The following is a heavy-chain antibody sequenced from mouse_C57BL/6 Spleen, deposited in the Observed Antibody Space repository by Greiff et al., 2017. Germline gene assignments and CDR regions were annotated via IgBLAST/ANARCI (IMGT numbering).Heavy chain of an antibody. CDR3: AKPYGSPLDY. D-gene: IGHD1-1*01. CDR2: IYPRSGNT. CDR1: GYTFTSYG. Sequence: VKVVESGAELARPGASVKLSCKASGYTFTSYGISWVKQRTGQGLEWIGEIYPRSGNTYYNEKFKGKATLTADKSSSTAYMELRSLTSEDSAVYFCAKPYGSPLDYWGQGTTLTVSS. V-gene: IGHV1-81*01. J-gene: IGHJ2*01.